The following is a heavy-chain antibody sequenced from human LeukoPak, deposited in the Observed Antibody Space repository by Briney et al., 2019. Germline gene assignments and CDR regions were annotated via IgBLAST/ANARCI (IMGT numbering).Heavy chain of an antibody. V-gene: IGHV4-38-2*01. Sequence: SETLSLTCAVSGYSISSGYYWGWFRQPPGKGLEWIGCMYHSESTYYNPSLKSRVTISVDTSKNQFSLKLSSVTAADTAVYYSASQGGSSSPYYYYYMDVGGKDTTVTV. CDR1: GYSISSGYY. D-gene: IGHD6-13*01. CDR2: MYHSEST. J-gene: IGHJ6*03. CDR3: ASQGGSSSPYYYYYMDV.